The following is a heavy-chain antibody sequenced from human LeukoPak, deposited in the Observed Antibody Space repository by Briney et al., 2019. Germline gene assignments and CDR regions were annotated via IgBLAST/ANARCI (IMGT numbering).Heavy chain of an antibody. CDR2: INPNSGAT. CDR1: GYTFTGYH. D-gene: IGHD1-14*01. V-gene: IGHV1-2*02. Sequence: GASVKVSCKPSGYTFTGYHMHWVRQAPGQGREWMAWINPNSGATDYAQKFQGRVTMTRDTSTSTAYMELSRLRSDDTAVYYCARLNGNHFDYWGQGTLVTVSS. CDR3: ARLNGNHFDY. J-gene: IGHJ4*02.